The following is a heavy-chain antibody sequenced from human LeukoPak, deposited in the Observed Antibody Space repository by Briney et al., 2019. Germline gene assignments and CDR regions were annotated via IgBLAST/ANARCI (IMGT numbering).Heavy chain of an antibody. Sequence: ASVKVSCKVSGYTLTELSMHWVRQAPGKGLEWMGGFDPEDGETIYAQKFQGRVTMTEDTSTDTAYMELSSLRSEDTAVYYCATVFAHYYDSSGYWGAFDIWGQGTMVTVPS. V-gene: IGHV1-24*01. D-gene: IGHD3-22*01. CDR2: FDPEDGET. J-gene: IGHJ3*02. CDR3: ATVFAHYYDSSGYWGAFDI. CDR1: GYTLTELS.